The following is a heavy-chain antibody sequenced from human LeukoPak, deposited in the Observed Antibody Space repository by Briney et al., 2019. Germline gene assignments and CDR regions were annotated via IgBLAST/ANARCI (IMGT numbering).Heavy chain of an antibody. CDR3: AIPPAFYGESIRLGYYTHV. D-gene: IGHD4-17*01. V-gene: IGHV3-33*01. CDR1: GFTFSSHN. CDR2: TCYGGSSK. J-gene: IGHJ6*03. Sequence: PGRSLRLSCAASGFTFSSHNMHWVRQAPGKGLEWVTITCYGGSSKYYADSVKGRFTISRDNSKNTLYLQMNSLRVEDRTVHDCAIPPAFYGESIRLGYYTHVGGKGTTVFVPS.